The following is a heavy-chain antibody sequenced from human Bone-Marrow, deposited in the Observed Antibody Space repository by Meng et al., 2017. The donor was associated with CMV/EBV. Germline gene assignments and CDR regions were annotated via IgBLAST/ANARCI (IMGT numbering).Heavy chain of an antibody. D-gene: IGHD1-26*01. CDR3: ARGGELVGATTGDFDY. J-gene: IGHJ4*02. CDR2: INHSGST. CDR1: GGSFSGYY. V-gene: IGHV4-34*01. Sequence: YGGSFSGYYWSWIRQPPGKGLEWIGEINHSGSTNYNPSLKSRVTISVDTSKNQFSLKLSSVTAADTAVYYCARGGELVGATTGDFDYWGRGTLVTVSS.